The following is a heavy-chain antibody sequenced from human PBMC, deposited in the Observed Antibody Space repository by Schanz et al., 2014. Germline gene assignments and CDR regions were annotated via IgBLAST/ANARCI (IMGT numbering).Heavy chain of an antibody. Sequence: EVQLVESGGGLVRPGGSLRLSCTTSGLIFSTYTLNWVRQAPGKGLEWISYISFSGNTIYYADSVKGRFTISRDNAKNSVCLQMNRLRAEDTAVYYCARGVRIDYWGQGTLVAVSS. CDR1: GLIFSTYT. CDR2: ISFSGNTI. V-gene: IGHV3-48*01. CDR3: ARGVRIDY. D-gene: IGHD3-3*01. J-gene: IGHJ4*02.